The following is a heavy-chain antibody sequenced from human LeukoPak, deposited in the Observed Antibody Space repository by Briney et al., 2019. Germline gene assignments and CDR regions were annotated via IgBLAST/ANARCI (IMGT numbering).Heavy chain of an antibody. CDR2: ISYDGSNK. J-gene: IGHJ5*02. CDR1: GFTFSSYA. Sequence: GGSLRLSCAASGFTFSSYAMHWVRQAPGKGLEWVAVISYDGSNKYYADSVKGRFTISRDNSKNTLYLQMNSLRAEDTAVYYCARDRGYGDWFDPWGQGTLVTVSS. CDR3: ARDRGYGDWFDP. D-gene: IGHD5-12*01. V-gene: IGHV3-30*04.